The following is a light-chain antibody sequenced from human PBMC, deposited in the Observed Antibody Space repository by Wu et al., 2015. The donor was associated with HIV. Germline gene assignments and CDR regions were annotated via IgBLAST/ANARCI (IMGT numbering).Light chain of an antibody. J-gene: IGKJ1*01. CDR2: DAS. Sequence: AIQLTQSPSSLSASVGDRVTIICRASQGISSALAWYQQKPGKAPKLLIYDASSLESGVLSRFSGSGSGTDFTLTISSLQPEDVATYYCQKYNTAPWTFGQGTKVEMK. V-gene: IGKV1-13*02. CDR3: QKYNTAPWT. CDR1: QGISSA.